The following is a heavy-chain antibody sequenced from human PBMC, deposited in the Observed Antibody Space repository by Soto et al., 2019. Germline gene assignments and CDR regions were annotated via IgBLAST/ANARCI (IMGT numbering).Heavy chain of an antibody. CDR2: VTPRSDEV. V-gene: IGHV1-2*02. D-gene: IGHD1-26*01. J-gene: IGHJ4*02. Sequence: QVHLVQSGAEVKRPGDSVKVSCQASGYTFTDYHIHWVRQAPGQGLEWMGRVTPRSDEVYYSPKVQGRVTLTRDTSISTAYMELTTLKFDDTAVFYCARVPILGPTGDFDYWGQGTLATVSS. CDR3: ARVPILGPTGDFDY. CDR1: GYTFTDYH.